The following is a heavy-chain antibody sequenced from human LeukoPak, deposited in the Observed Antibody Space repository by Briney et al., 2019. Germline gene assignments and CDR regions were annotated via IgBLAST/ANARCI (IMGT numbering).Heavy chain of an antibody. D-gene: IGHD1-1*01. CDR3: ARDRGRGTTTTGSNWFDP. V-gene: IGHV3-30-3*01. Sequence: GRSLRLSCAASGFTFSSYAMHWVRQAPGKGLEWMAVISFHGSNKYYADSVRGRFTISRDNSQNTLYLQMNSLRAEDTAVYYCARDRGRGTTTTGSNWFDPWGQGTLVTVSS. CDR1: GFTFSSYA. J-gene: IGHJ5*02. CDR2: ISFHGSNK.